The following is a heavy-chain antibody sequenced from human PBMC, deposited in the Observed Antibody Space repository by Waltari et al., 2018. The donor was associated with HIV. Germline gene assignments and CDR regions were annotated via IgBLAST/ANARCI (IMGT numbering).Heavy chain of an antibody. CDR1: GLAFDFFT. Sequence: ELVESGGGLFKPGRSLRLSCNASGLAFDFFTLTWVRQAPGRGLEWVASISRGSSFSYYSDSFKGRISISRDNAKKSLFLQMNSLTADDTGLYFCVGDRTSLTTGDFDSWGQGVPVIVSS. CDR3: VGDRTSLTTGDFDS. V-gene: IGHV3-21*02. D-gene: IGHD1-1*01. CDR2: ISRGSSFS. J-gene: IGHJ4*02.